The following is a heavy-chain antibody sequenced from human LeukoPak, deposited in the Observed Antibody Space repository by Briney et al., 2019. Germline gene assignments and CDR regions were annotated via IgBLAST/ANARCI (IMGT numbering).Heavy chain of an antibody. CDR3: ARPYGGNSGNAFGI. CDR1: GYTFTGYY. J-gene: IGHJ3*02. Sequence: ASVKVSCKASGYTFTGYYMHWVRQAPGQGLEWMGWINPNSGGTNYAQKFQGRGIMTRDTSISTAYMELSRLRSDDTAVYYCARPYGGNSGNAFGIWGQGTMVTVSS. V-gene: IGHV1-2*02. D-gene: IGHD4-23*01. CDR2: INPNSGGT.